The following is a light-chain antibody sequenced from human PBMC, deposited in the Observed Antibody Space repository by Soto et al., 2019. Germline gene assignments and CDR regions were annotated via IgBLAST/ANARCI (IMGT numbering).Light chain of an antibody. CDR2: GAS. J-gene: IGKJ1*01. CDR1: QNIDSC. Sequence: DIQMTQSPSSLSAYVGDRVTITCRASQNIDSCLNWYQQKPGNAPKLLIYGASNLQSGVPQRFSGSDAGTYFTLTISSLQPEDFVTYYCQQIYLAPVTFGQATKVEIK. CDR3: QQIYLAPVT. V-gene: IGKV1-39*01.